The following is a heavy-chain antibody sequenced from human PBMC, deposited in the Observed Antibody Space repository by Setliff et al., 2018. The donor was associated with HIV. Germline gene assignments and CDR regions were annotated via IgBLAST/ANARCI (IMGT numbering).Heavy chain of an antibody. V-gene: IGHV4-59*10. CDR2: IYTSGST. CDR3: ARYGLISNYYLCGMDV. D-gene: IGHD3-10*01. CDR1: GGSFSGYY. Sequence: ETLSLTCAVDGGSFSGYYWSWIRQPAVKGLEWIGHIYTSGSTNYNPSLKSRVTISVDKSKNQFSLKLSSVTAADTAVYYCARYGLISNYYLCGMDVWGQGTTVTVSS. J-gene: IGHJ6*02.